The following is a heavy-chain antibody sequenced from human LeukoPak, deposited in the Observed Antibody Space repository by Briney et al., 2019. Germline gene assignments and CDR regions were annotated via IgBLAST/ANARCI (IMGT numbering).Heavy chain of an antibody. V-gene: IGHV4-59*08. Sequence: SETLSLTCTVSGGSISSYYWSRIRQPPGKGLEWVGYIYYSGSTNYNPSLKSRVTISVDTSKNQFSLKLSSVTAADTAVYYCARHARYYDYVWGSYLAQYYFDYWGQGTLVTVSS. CDR3: ARHARYYDYVWGSYLAQYYFDY. J-gene: IGHJ4*02. D-gene: IGHD3-16*02. CDR2: IYYSGST. CDR1: GGSISSYY.